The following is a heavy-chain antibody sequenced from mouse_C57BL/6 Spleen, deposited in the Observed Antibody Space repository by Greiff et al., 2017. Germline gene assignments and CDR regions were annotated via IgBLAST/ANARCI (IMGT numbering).Heavy chain of an antibody. Sequence: QVQLQQSGPELVKPGASVKISCKASGYAFSSSWMNWVKQRPGKGLEWIGRNYPGDGDTNYNGKFKGKATLTADKSSSTADMQLSSRTSEDSAVYFCASDYGFAYWGQGTLVTVSA. CDR1: GYAFSSSW. D-gene: IGHD1-1*02. CDR3: ASDYGFAY. CDR2: NYPGDGDT. V-gene: IGHV1-82*01. J-gene: IGHJ3*01.